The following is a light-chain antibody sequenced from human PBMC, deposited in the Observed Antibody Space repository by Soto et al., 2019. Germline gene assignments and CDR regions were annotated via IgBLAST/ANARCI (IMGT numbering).Light chain of an antibody. CDR1: QGISSF. CDR2: AAS. CDR3: QQVESYPST. Sequence: DFRMTQSPSTLSASVGDRVTISCRASQGISSFLAWYQQKPGKAPKLLIYAASSLQSGVPSRFSGSGFGTDFTLTITSLQPEDFATYYCQQVESYPSTFGGGTKVDI. V-gene: IGKV1-9*01. J-gene: IGKJ4*01.